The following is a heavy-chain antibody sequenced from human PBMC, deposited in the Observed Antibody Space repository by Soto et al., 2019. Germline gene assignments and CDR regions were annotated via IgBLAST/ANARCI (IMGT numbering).Heavy chain of an antibody. J-gene: IGHJ5*02. CDR1: GFTFSSYS. CDR3: AREGSSSWYGINPDNWFDP. CDR2: ISSSSSYI. D-gene: IGHD6-13*01. V-gene: IGHV3-21*01. Sequence: PGGSLRLSCAASGFTFSSYSMNWVRQAPGKGLEWVSSISSSSSYIYYADSVKGRFTISRDNAKNSLYLQMNSLRAEDTAVYYCAREGSSSWYGINPDNWFDPWGQGTLVTVSS.